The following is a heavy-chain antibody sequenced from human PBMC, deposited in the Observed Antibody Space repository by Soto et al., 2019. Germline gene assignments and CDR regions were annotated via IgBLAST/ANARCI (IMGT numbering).Heavy chain of an antibody. Sequence: SETLSLTCTVSGGSISSSSYYWGWIRQPPGKGLEWIGSIDYSGSTYYNPSLKSRVTISVDTSQNQFSLRLSSVTAADTAVHNCARHPPVYSSSWPDDGYYMDVWGKGTTVTVSS. J-gene: IGHJ6*03. CDR1: GGSISSSSYY. V-gene: IGHV4-39*01. CDR3: ARHPPVYSSSWPDDGYYMDV. D-gene: IGHD6-13*01. CDR2: IDYSGST.